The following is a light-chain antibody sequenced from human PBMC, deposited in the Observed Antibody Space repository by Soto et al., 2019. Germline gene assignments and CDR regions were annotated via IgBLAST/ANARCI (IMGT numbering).Light chain of an antibody. V-gene: IGKV1-33*01. CDR3: QQFDNVPLT. CDR2: DAS. Sequence: DTQMTQSPSSLSASVGDRVAITCQASRDITDYLNWYQQKPGEAPKLLIYDASKLETGVPSRFSGSGSGTDFTLTISSLQPEEIATYYCQQFDNVPLTFGGGTKVEIK. J-gene: IGKJ4*01. CDR1: RDITDY.